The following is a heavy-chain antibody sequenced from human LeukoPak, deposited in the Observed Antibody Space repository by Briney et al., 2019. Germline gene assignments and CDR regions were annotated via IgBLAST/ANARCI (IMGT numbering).Heavy chain of an antibody. Sequence: SVKVSCKASGDTFSSYDISWVRQAPGQGLEWMGGITPIFGTPNYAQKFQGRVTITADESTSTAYMELSSLRSEDTAVYYCARGWLAETTVVTPYNYWGQGTLVTVSS. CDR3: ARGWLAETTVVTPYNY. D-gene: IGHD4-23*01. CDR2: ITPIFGTP. V-gene: IGHV1-69*13. CDR1: GDTFSSYD. J-gene: IGHJ4*02.